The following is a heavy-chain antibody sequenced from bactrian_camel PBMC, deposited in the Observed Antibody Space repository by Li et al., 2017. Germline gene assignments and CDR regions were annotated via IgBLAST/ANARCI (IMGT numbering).Heavy chain of an antibody. CDR1: GFTFDDSS. J-gene: IGHJ6*01. CDR3: AADGTVVARTVALGTIPRCTDAEEGY. V-gene: IGHV3S55*01. D-gene: IGHD6*01. CDR2: DSSDGNT. Sequence: HVQLVESGGGSVQAGGSLNLSCTASGFTFDDSSRGWYRQAPGNECELVSADSSDGNTYYADSVKGRFTISYDGAKNTVYLQMSSLKPVDTAVYYCAADGTVVARTVALGTIPRCTDAEEGYWGQGTQVTVS.